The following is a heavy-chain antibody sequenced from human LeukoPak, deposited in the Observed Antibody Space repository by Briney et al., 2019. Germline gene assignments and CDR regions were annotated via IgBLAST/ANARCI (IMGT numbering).Heavy chain of an antibody. CDR2: IYYSGST. D-gene: IGHD6-6*01. Sequence: SETLSLTCTVSGGSISSSNYYWDWIRQPPGKGLEWIGSIYYSGSTYYNPSLKSRVTISVDTSKNQSSLKLSSVTAADTAVYYCARHRGSSSNFDYWGQGALITVSS. CDR3: ARHRGSSSNFDY. J-gene: IGHJ4*02. CDR1: GGSISSSNYY. V-gene: IGHV4-39*01.